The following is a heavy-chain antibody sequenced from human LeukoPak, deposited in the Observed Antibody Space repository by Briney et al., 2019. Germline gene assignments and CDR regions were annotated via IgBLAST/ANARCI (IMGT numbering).Heavy chain of an antibody. CDR3: ARAAYYYDSSGYYDLEY. V-gene: IGHV3-23*01. Sequence: GSLRLSCAASGVTLRNYGLSWVRHTPGKGLEWVSAIRGSGDTTFYADSVKGRFTISRDNSENTVYLQMNSLRAEDTAVYYCARAAYYYDSSGYYDLEYWGQGTLVTVSS. J-gene: IGHJ4*02. CDR2: IRGSGDTT. D-gene: IGHD3-22*01. CDR1: GVTLRNYG.